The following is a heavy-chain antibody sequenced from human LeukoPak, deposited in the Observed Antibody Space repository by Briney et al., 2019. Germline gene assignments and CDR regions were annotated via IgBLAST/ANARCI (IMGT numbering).Heavy chain of an antibody. J-gene: IGHJ5*02. CDR2: IYTSGGT. CDR3: ARELTAYSSSWYTWFDP. V-gene: IGHV4-4*07. CDR1: GGSISSYY. D-gene: IGHD6-13*01. Sequence: SETLSLTCTVSGGSISSYYWSWIRQPAGKGLEWIGRIYTSGGTNYNPSLKSRVTISVDKSKNQFSLKLSSVTAADTAVYYCARELTAYSSSWYTWFDPWGQGTLVTVSS.